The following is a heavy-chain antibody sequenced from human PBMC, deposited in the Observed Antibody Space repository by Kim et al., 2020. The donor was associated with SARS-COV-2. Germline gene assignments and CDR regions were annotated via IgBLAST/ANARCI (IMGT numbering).Heavy chain of an antibody. CDR2: ISGSGGST. Sequence: GGSLRLSCAASGFTFSSYAMSWVRQAPGKGLEWVSAISGSGGSTYYADSVKGRFTNSRDNSKNTLYLQMNSLRAEDTAVYYCAKVPTYYYDSSGYYFDYFDYWGQGTLVTVSS. V-gene: IGHV3-23*01. CDR3: AKVPTYYYDSSGYYFDYFDY. D-gene: IGHD3-22*01. CDR1: GFTFSSYA. J-gene: IGHJ4*02.